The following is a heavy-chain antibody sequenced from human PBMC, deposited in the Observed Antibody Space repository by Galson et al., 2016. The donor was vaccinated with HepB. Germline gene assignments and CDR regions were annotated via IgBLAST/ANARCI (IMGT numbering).Heavy chain of an antibody. CDR1: GFTFSSYD. V-gene: IGHV3-13*01. D-gene: IGHD3-3*01. CDR2: IGTAGDT. CDR3: ARGWDDFWSAGRFDP. J-gene: IGHJ5*02. Sequence: SLRLSCAASGFTFSSYDMHWVRQATGKGLEWVSAIGTAGDTYYPGSVKGRFTISRENAKNSLYLQMNSLRAEDTAVYYCARGWDDFWSAGRFDPGGQGTLVTVSS.